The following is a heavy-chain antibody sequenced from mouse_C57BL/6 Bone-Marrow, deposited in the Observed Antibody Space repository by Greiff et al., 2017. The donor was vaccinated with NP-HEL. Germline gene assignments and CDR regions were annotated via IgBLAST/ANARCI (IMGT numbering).Heavy chain of an antibody. Sequence: EVQLVESEGGLVQPGSSMKLSCTASGFTFSDYYMAWVRQVPEKGLEWVANINYDGSSTYYLDSLKSRFIISRDNAKNILYLQMSSLKSEDTATYYCARANYYGSSYVYWYFDVWGTGTTVTVSS. J-gene: IGHJ1*03. CDR1: GFTFSDYY. CDR2: INYDGSST. D-gene: IGHD1-1*01. V-gene: IGHV5-16*01. CDR3: ARANYYGSSYVYWYFDV.